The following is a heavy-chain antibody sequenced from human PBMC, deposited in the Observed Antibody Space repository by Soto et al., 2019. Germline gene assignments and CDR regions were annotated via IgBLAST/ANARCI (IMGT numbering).Heavy chain of an antibody. J-gene: IGHJ4*02. D-gene: IGHD2-2*03. V-gene: IGHV3-23*01. CDR3: SKMEGMDPWAYSFDY. Sequence: EVQVLESGGGLVQPGGSLRLSCAATGFTFSEFDMSWVRQAPGKGLEWVSRIYGGGNGPHYADSVKGRVTISRDNSKNPLYLQMNRLRAEDTAVYYCSKMEGMDPWAYSFDYWGQGTLVTVSS. CDR1: GFTFSEFD. CDR2: IYGGGNGP.